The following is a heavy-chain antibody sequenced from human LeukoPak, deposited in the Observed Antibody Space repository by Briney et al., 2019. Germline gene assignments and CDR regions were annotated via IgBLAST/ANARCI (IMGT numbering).Heavy chain of an antibody. CDR3: ASQDEGYKGYDF. Sequence: PSETLSLTCTVSGGSISGGGYYWSWIRQHPGKGLEWIGYIYYSGSTYYSPSLKSRVTISVDTSKNQFSLKLTPVTAADTAVYYCASQDEGYKGYDFWGQGTLVTVSS. J-gene: IGHJ4*02. D-gene: IGHD5-24*01. V-gene: IGHV4-31*03. CDR1: GGSISGGGYY. CDR2: IYYSGST.